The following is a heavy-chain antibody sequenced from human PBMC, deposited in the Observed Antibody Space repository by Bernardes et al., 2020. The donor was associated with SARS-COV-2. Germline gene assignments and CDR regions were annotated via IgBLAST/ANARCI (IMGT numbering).Heavy chain of an antibody. D-gene: IGHD6-19*01. V-gene: IGHV4-59*01. CDR2: IYYSGST. J-gene: IGHJ4*02. CDR1: GGCISSYY. CDR3: ARAVAGSKIDY. Sequence: SEPLSLTCTVSGGCISSYYWSWIRQPPGKGLEWIGYIYYSGSTNYNPSLKSRVTISVDTSKNQFSLKLSSVTAADTAVYYCARAVAGSKIDYRGQGTLVTVSS.